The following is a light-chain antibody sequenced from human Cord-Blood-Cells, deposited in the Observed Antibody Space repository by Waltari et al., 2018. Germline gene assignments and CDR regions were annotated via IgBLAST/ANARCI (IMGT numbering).Light chain of an antibody. CDR2: EGS. Sequence: QSALTQPPSVSGSPGQSNTIPCTGTSSDVGSYNLASWYQQHPGKAPKLMIYEGSKRPSGVSNRFSGSKSGNTASLTISGLQAEDEADYYCCSYAGSSTYVFGTGTKVTVL. CDR3: CSYAGSSTYV. J-gene: IGLJ1*01. V-gene: IGLV2-23*01. CDR1: SSDVGSYNL.